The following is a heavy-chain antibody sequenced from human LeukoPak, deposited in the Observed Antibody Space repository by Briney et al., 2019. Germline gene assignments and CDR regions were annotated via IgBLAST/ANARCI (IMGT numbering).Heavy chain of an antibody. Sequence: GGSLRLSCAASGFTFSSYGMHWVRQAPGKGLEGVGDMWCDGCNKYYADSVKGRFTISRDNSKNTLYLQMNSLRAEDTAVYYCARDYDSSGYSKHYYYYYMDVWGKGTTVTVSS. CDR1: GFTFSSYG. CDR2: MWCDGCNK. V-gene: IGHV3-33*01. J-gene: IGHJ6*03. CDR3: ARDYDSSGYSKHYYYYYMDV. D-gene: IGHD3-22*01.